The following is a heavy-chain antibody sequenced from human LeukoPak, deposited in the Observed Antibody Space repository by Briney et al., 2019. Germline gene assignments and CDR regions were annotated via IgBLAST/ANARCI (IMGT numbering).Heavy chain of an antibody. CDR1: GFTFSSYG. CDR2: ISGSGGST. D-gene: IGHD3-3*01. Sequence: PGGTLRLSCAASGFTFSSYGMSWVRQAPGNGLEWVSAISGSGGSTYYADSVKGRFTISRDNSKNTLYLQMNSLRAEDTAVYYCAQWSGYYTGKIDSWGQGTLVTVSS. CDR3: AQWSGYYTGKIDS. V-gene: IGHV3-23*01. J-gene: IGHJ4*02.